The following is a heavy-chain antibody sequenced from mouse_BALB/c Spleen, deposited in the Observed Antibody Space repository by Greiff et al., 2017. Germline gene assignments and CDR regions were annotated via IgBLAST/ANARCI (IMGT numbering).Heavy chain of an antibody. V-gene: IGHV1-12*01. CDR3: ARGDRYDGGRSLDY. CDR1: GYTFTSYN. J-gene: IGHJ2*01. D-gene: IGHD2-14*01. CDR2: IYPGNGDT. Sequence: QVQLQQPGAELVKPGASVKMSCKASGYTFTSYNMHWVKQTPGQGLEWIGAIYPGNGDTSYNQKFKGKATLTADKSSSTAYMQLSSLTSEDSAVYYCARGDRYDGGRSLDYWGQGTTLTVSS.